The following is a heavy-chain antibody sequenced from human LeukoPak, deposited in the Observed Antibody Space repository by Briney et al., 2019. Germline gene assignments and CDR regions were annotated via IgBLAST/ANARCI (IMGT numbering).Heavy chain of an antibody. V-gene: IGHV4-34*01. CDR1: GGSFSGYY. J-gene: IGHJ4*02. CDR3: ARGSRLGANYFDY. Sequence: SETLSLTYAFYGGSFSGYYWSWIRQPPGKGLEWIGEINHSGSTNYNPSLQSRVTISVDTSKNHISLKLSCVTAADTAVYYCARGSRLGANYFDYWGQGTLVIVSA. D-gene: IGHD3-16*01. CDR2: INHSGST.